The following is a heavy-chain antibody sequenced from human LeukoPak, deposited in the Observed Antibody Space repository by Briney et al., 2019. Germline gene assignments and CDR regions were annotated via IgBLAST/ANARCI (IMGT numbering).Heavy chain of an antibody. CDR2: IYHGGSN. D-gene: IGHD3-10*01. Sequence: SGTLSLTCAVSGGSISSSNWWGWVRPPPGKGLEWIGEIYHGGSNNYNPSLKRRVAMSVDRSRNQFSLQLSSVTAADTAVYYCAKGEDHGSGTVHFASWGQGTLVTVSS. CDR1: GGSISSSNW. J-gene: IGHJ4*02. CDR3: AKGEDHGSGTVHFAS. V-gene: IGHV4-4*02.